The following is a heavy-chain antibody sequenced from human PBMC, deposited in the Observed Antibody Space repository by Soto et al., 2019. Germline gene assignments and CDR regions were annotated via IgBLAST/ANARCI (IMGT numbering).Heavy chain of an antibody. J-gene: IGHJ4*02. CDR1: GFTFSSYA. CDR2: ISGSGGST. CDR3: ANALKPGVLRFLEGGY. V-gene: IGHV3-23*01. D-gene: IGHD3-3*01. Sequence: GGSLRLSCAASGFTFSSYAMSWVRQAPGKGLEWVSAISGSGGSTYYADSVKGRFTISRDNSKNTLYLQMNSLRAEDTAVYYCANALKPGVLRFLEGGYWGQGTLVTVSS.